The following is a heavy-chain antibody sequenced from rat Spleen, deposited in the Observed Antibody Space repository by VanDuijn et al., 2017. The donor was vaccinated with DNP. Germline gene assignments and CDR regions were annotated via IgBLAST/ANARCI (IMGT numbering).Heavy chain of an antibody. CDR1: GFTLNNYW. D-gene: IGHD1-6*01. V-gene: IGHV5-31*01. J-gene: IGHJ1*01. CDR3: ARMYTTDYYWYFDF. Sequence: EVQLVESGGGLVQPGGSLRLSCVASGFTLNNYWMTWIRQAPGKGLEWISSITNTGGSTYYPDSLRGRFTVSKDNAKSTLYLQMNRMRSEDTATYYCARMYTTDYYWYFDFWGPGTMVTVSS. CDR2: ITNTGGST.